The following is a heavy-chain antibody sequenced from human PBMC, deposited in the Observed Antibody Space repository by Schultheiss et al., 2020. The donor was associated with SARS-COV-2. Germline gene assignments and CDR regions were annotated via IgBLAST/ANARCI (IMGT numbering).Heavy chain of an antibody. Sequence: SETLSLTCTVSGGSISSGSYYWSWIRQPAGKGLEWIGRIYTSRSTNYNPSLKSRVTISVDTSKNQFSLKLSSVTAADTAVYYCAREGQVVGATVPYWGQGTLVTVSS. D-gene: IGHD1-26*01. V-gene: IGHV4-61*02. CDR3: AREGQVVGATVPY. J-gene: IGHJ4*02. CDR2: IYTSRST. CDR1: GGSISSGSYY.